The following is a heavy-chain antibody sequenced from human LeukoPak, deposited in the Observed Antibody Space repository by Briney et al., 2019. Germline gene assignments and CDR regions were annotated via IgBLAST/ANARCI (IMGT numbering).Heavy chain of an antibody. D-gene: IGHD6-13*01. V-gene: IGHV4-4*02. CDR2: IYHSGGT. Sequence: SGTLSLTCAVSGGSISSSNWWSWVRQPPGKGLEWIGEIYHSGGTNYNPSLKSRVTISVDKSKNQFSLKLSSVTAADTAVYYCASGGSSSWYGWFDPWGQGTLVTVSS. CDR3: ASGGSSSWYGWFDP. J-gene: IGHJ5*02. CDR1: GGSISSSNW.